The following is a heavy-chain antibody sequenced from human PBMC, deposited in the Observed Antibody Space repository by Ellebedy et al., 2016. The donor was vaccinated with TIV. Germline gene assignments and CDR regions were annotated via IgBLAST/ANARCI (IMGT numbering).Heavy chain of an antibody. CDR3: ARDQNYDTSGRDALDI. CDR2: IYYSGST. CDR1: GGSISSGSYY. D-gene: IGHD3-22*01. V-gene: IGHV4-31*03. J-gene: IGHJ3*02. Sequence: SETLSLTXTVSGGSISSGSYYWSWIRQHPGKGLEWIGYIYYSGSTYYNPSLKSRVSISVDTSKNQFSLKLRFVTAADTAIYYCARDQNYDTSGRDALDIWGQGIMVTVSS.